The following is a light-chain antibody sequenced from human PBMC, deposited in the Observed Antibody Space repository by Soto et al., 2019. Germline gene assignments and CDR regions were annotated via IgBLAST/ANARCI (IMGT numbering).Light chain of an antibody. V-gene: IGLV2-8*01. CDR1: SSDVGAYNY. CDR3: TSHAGSHVV. CDR2: EVS. Sequence: QSPLTQPPSASGSPGQSVTISCTGTSSDVGAYNYVSWYQHHPGKAPKLMIYEVSERPSGVPDRFSASKSANTASLTVSGLQAEDEADYYCTSHAGSHVVFGGGTKLTVL. J-gene: IGLJ2*01.